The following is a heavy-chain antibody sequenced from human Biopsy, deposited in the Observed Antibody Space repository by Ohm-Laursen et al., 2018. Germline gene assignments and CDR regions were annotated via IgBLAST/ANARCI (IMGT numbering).Heavy chain of an antibody. D-gene: IGHD3-22*01. J-gene: IGHJ5*02. CDR1: GFTFADFA. V-gene: IGHV3-49*04. CDR2: IKTKGFRERT. CDR3: TRWYDRSGYYRDL. Sequence: RSLRLSCTATGFTFADFAVSWVRQAPGKGLEWVGLIKTKGFRERTQYAASVEGRFTISRDDSKGVAHLEMSGLKTEDTALYYCTRWYDRSGYYRDLWGQGTLVTVSS.